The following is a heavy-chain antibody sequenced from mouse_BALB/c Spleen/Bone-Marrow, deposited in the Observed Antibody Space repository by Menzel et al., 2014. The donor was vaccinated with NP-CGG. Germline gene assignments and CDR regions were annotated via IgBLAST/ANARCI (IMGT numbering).Heavy chain of an antibody. D-gene: IGHD2-1*01. J-gene: IGHJ4*01. V-gene: IGHV14-4*02. CDR3: NGNYYAMDY. CDR2: IDPENGDT. CDR1: GFNIKDSY. Sequence: VQLQESGAELVRSGASVQLSCTASGFNIKDSYMHWVKQRPEPGLEWIGWIDPENGDTEYAPKFQGKATMTADTSSNTAYLQLSSLTSEDTAVYYCNGNYYAMDYWGQGTSVTVFS.